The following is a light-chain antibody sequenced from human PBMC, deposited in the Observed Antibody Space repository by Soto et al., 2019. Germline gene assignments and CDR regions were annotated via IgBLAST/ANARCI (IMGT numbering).Light chain of an antibody. CDR3: QQYNTYSSWT. CDR2: KAS. V-gene: IGKV1-5*03. Sequence: DKKMNQSAATLRGKTGDRVTISCRASQSIDVWLAWYQQKPGKAPNLLIYKASSLESGVPSRFSGSGSGTEFTLTINSLQPDDFATYYCQQYNTYSSWTFGQRTNVDI. CDR1: QSIDVW. J-gene: IGKJ1*01.